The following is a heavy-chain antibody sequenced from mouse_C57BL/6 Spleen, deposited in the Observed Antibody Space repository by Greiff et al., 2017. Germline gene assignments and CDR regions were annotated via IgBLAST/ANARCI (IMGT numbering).Heavy chain of an antibody. J-gene: IGHJ4*01. Sequence: QVQLQQSGAELMKPGASVKLSCKATGYTFTGYWIEWVKQRPGHGLEWIGEILPGSGSTNYNEKFKGKSTFTADTSSNTAYMQLSSLTTEDSAIYYCARSLIYYYGSSPSRAMDYWGQGTSVTVSS. D-gene: IGHD1-1*01. CDR2: ILPGSGST. CDR3: ARSLIYYYGSSPSRAMDY. V-gene: IGHV1-9*01. CDR1: GYTFTGYW.